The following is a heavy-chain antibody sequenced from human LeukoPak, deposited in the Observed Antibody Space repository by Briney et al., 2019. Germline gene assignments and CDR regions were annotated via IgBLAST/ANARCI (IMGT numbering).Heavy chain of an antibody. V-gene: IGHV4-38-2*02. D-gene: IGHD1-1*01. J-gene: IGHJ3*02. CDR3: ARAGWKVPFDI. CDR2: IYYSGST. Sequence: PSETLSLTCTVSGYSISSSYYWGWLRQPPGKGLEWIGSIYYSGSTYYNPSLKSRVTISVDTSKNQFSLKLSSVTAADTAIYYCARAGWKVPFDIWGQGTMVTVSS. CDR1: GYSISSSYY.